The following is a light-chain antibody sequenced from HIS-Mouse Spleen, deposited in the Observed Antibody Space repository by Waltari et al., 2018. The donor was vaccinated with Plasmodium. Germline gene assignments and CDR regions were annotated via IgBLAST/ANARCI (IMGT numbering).Light chain of an antibody. CDR3: CSYAGSSTWV. V-gene: IGLV2-23*01. Sequence: QSALTQPASVSGSPGQSLTISCPGTSSDVGSYKLVSWYQQHPGKPPKLMIYEGSKRPSGVSNRFSGSKSGNTASLTISGLQAEDEADYYCCSYAGSSTWVFGGGTKLTVL. CDR1: SSDVGSYKL. CDR2: EGS. J-gene: IGLJ3*02.